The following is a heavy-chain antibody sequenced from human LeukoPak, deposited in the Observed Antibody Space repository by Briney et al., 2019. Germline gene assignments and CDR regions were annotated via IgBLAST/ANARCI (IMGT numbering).Heavy chain of an antibody. V-gene: IGHV1-2*02. J-gene: IGHJ6*02. CDR2: INPNSGGT. CDR1: GYTFTGYY. CDR3: ARDSGQTCSSTSCYIDYYGMDV. Sequence: ASVKVSCKASGYTFTGYYMHWVRQAPGQGLEWMGWINPNSGGTNYAQKFQGRVTVTRDTSISTAYMELSRLRSDDTAVYYCARDSGQTCSSTSCYIDYYGMDVWGQGTTVTVSS. D-gene: IGHD2-2*02.